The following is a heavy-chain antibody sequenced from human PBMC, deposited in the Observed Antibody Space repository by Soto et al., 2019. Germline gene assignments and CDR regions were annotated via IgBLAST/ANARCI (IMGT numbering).Heavy chain of an antibody. Sequence: SGGSGATHYRDSVRGRFTITGDESRNTVYLQMHSLRVEDTAVYYCTRWNGYGDLWGQGTLVTVSS. J-gene: IGHJ4*02. D-gene: IGHD1-1*01. V-gene: IGHV3-23*01. CDR3: TRWNGYGDL. CDR2: SGGSGAT.